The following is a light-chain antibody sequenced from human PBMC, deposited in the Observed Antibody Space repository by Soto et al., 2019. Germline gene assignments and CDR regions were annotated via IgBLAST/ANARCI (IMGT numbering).Light chain of an antibody. CDR1: QSISSW. CDR2: DAS. J-gene: IGKJ1*01. Sequence: DIQMPQSPSTLSASVGDRVTITCRASQSISSWLAWYQQKPGKAPKLLLYDASSLESGVPSRFSGSGSGTEFTLTISSLQPDDFATYYCQQYNSYWTFGQGTKVEIK. V-gene: IGKV1-5*01. CDR3: QQYNSYWT.